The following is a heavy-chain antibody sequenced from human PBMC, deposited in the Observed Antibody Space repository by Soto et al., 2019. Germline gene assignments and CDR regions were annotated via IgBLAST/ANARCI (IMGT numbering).Heavy chain of an antibody. CDR3: AREVGGSVVPHWFDP. CDR1: GHSISADY. J-gene: IGHJ5*02. V-gene: IGHV4-4*07. D-gene: IGHD3-22*01. Sequence: QVQLQESGPGLVKASETLSLSCTVSGHSISADYWSWIRQPAGKRLEWIGRVDASGNTNYNPSLKSRVTMSVGTSKNQFCLKVRTVTASDTAMYFCAREVGGSVVPHWFDPWGQGALVTVSS. CDR2: VDASGNT.